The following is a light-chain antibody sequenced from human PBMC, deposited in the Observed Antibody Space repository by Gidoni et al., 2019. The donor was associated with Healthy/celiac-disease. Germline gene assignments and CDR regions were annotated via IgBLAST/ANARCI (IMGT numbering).Light chain of an antibody. CDR2: GAS. J-gene: IGKJ1*01. CDR3: QQYGSSPGWT. Sequence: EIVLTQSTGTLSLSPGERATLPCRASPSVSSSYLAWYQQKPGQAPRLLIYGASSRATGIPDRFSGSGSGTDFTLTISRLEPEDFAVYYCQQYGSSPGWTFGQGTKVEIK. V-gene: IGKV3-20*01. CDR1: PSVSSSY.